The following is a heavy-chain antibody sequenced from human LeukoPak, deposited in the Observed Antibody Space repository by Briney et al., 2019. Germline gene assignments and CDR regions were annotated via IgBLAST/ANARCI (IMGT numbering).Heavy chain of an antibody. D-gene: IGHD4/OR15-4a*01. CDR1: GYTFTSYY. CDR3: ARDYGAPEYFQH. CDR2: ISAYNGNT. J-gene: IGHJ1*01. V-gene: IGHV1-18*04. Sequence: ASVKVSCKASGYTFTSYYMHWVRQAPGQGLEWMGWISAYNGNTNYAQKLQGRVTMTTDTSTSTAYMELRSLRSDDTAVYYCARDYGAPEYFQHWGQGTLVTVSS.